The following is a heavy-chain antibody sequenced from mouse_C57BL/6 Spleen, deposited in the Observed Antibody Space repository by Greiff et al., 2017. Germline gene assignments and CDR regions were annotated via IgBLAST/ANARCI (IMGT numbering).Heavy chain of an antibody. D-gene: IGHD2-5*01. V-gene: IGHV1-64*01. Sequence: QVQLQQPGAELVKPGASVKLSCKASGYTFTSYWMHWVKQRPGQGLEWIGMIHPNSGSTNYNEKFKSKATLTVDKSASTAYMQLSSLTSEDSAVYYCARYSNCVENYAMDYWGQGTSVTVSS. CDR1: GYTFTSYW. J-gene: IGHJ4*01. CDR3: ARYSNCVENYAMDY. CDR2: IHPNSGST.